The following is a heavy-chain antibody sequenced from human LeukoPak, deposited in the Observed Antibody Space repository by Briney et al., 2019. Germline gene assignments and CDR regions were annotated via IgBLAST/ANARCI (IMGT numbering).Heavy chain of an antibody. CDR3: ARGNWNPDYYYMDV. D-gene: IGHD1-20*01. CDR1: GYTFTGYY. CDR2: IIPIFGTA. V-gene: IGHV1-69*05. J-gene: IGHJ6*03. Sequence: ASVKVSCKASGYTFTGYYMHWVRQAPGQGLEWMGGIIPIFGTANYAQKFQGRVTITTDESTSTAYMELSSLRSEDTAVYYCARGNWNPDYYYMDVWGKGTTVTVSS.